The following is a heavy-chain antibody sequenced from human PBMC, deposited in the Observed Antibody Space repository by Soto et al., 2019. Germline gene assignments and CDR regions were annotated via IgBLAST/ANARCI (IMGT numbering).Heavy chain of an antibody. CDR1: GGSISSYY. J-gene: IGHJ6*02. CDR2: IYYSGST. D-gene: IGHD1-7*01. Sequence: QVQLQESGPGLVKPSETLSLTCTDSGGSISSYYWSWIRQPPGKGLEWIGYIYYSGSTNYNPSLKSRVTISVDTSKNQFSLKLSSVTAADTAVYYCAREGLTGTIGLYYYYGMDVWGQGTTVTVSS. CDR3: AREGLTGTIGLYYYYGMDV. V-gene: IGHV4-59*01.